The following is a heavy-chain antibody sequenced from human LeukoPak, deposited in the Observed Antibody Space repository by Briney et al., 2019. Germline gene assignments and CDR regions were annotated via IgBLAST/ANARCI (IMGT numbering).Heavy chain of an antibody. CDR3: AKDWGMGDQLLRIDY. Sequence: HPGRSLRLSCTASGFTFRNYGFHWVRQAPGKGLEWVAVIRYDGSNKYYADSVKGRFTFSRDDSKSTLYLQMDSLRAEDTAVYYCAKDWGMGDQLLRIDYWGQGTLVTVSS. J-gene: IGHJ4*02. CDR1: GFTFRNYG. CDR2: IRYDGSNK. D-gene: IGHD2-2*01. V-gene: IGHV3-33*06.